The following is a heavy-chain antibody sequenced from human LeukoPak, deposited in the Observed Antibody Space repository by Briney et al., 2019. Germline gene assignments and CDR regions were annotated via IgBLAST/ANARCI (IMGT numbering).Heavy chain of an antibody. J-gene: IGHJ4*02. CDR1: GFTVSGNY. CDR3: ARDPGYGLGVDYGDY. Sequence: GGSLRLSCAASGFTVSGNYRSWVRQAPGKGLEWRSVIHRGCNTYYADSVKGRFTISRDSSKNTVFLQMPSLRAEDTAVYYCARDPGYGLGVDYGDYWGQGTLVTVPS. V-gene: IGHV3-66*01. CDR2: IHRGCNT. D-gene: IGHD3-10*01.